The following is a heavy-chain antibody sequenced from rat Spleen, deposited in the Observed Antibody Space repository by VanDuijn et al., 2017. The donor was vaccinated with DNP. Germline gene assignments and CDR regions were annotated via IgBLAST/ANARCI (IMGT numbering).Heavy chain of an antibody. V-gene: IGHV3-1*01. Sequence: EVQLQESGPGLMKPSQSLSLTCSVTGFSITSNYWAWIRKLPGNKMEWIGYINYSGSTGYNPSLKSRISITRDTSNNQFFLLLNSVTTEDTATYYCARWGTYFDYWGQGVMVTVSS. J-gene: IGHJ2*01. CDR2: INYSGST. CDR3: ARWGTYFDY. CDR1: GFSITSNY.